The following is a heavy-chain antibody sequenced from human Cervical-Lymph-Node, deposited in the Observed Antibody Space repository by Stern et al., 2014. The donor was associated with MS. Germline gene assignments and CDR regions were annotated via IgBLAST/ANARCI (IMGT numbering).Heavy chain of an antibody. CDR3: ARQRYFDY. CDR1: GYTFTSYW. Sequence: VQLVESGPEVKRPGESLKISCQASGYTFTSYWIGWVRQMPGKGLEWLRFLLPGCSDISSRPSFQGQVPISADKSRRTAYLQWNNLKAPDPAIYYCARQRYFDYWGQGTLVTVSS. J-gene: IGHJ4*02. V-gene: IGHV5-51*01. CDR2: LLPGCSDI.